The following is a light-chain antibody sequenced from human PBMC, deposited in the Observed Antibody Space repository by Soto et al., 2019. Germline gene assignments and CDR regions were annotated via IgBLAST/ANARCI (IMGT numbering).Light chain of an antibody. CDR2: GAS. CDR1: QGISTY. J-gene: IGKJ5*01. Sequence: DIRLTHSPSFLSASVGDTVTTTCRASQGISTYLAWYQQKPGKAPKNLIYGASTLQSGVPSRFSGSGSGTEFTLTISSLQPDDFATYYCQQLYSYPMITFGQGTRLEIK. CDR3: QQLYSYPMIT. V-gene: IGKV1-9*01.